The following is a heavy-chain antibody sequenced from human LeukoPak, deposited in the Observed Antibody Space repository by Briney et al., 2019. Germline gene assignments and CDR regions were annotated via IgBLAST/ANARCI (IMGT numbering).Heavy chain of an antibody. CDR2: IYHSGST. CDR3: ARGSYCSGGSCSFYYYYYMDV. J-gene: IGHJ6*03. CDR1: GYSISSGYY. D-gene: IGHD2-15*01. Sequence: SETLSLTCTVSGYSISSGYYWGWIRQPPGKGLEWIGSIYHSGSTYYNPSLKSRVTISVDTSKKQFSLKLSSVTAADTAVYYCARGSYCSGGSCSFYYYYYMDVWGKGTTVTVSS. V-gene: IGHV4-38-2*02.